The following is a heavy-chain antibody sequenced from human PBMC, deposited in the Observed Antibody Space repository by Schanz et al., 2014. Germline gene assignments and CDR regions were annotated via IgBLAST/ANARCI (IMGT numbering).Heavy chain of an antibody. CDR3: ARGSLAGYVALLMAANDY. Sequence: QVQLVESGGGLVKPGGSLRLSCAASGFVFGDYYMTWIRQAPGKGLEWLSYISDSGTYTNYADSVKGRFTISRDNAKSSLYLQMNSLRVEDTAVYYCARGSLAGYVALLMAANDYWGQGTLLTVSS. D-gene: IGHD2-15*01. CDR2: ISDSGTYT. J-gene: IGHJ4*02. CDR1: GFVFGDYY. V-gene: IGHV3-11*05.